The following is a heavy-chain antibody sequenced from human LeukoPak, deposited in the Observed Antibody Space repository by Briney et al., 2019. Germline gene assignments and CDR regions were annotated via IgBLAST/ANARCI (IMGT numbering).Heavy chain of an antibody. Sequence: GGSLRLSCAASGFTFSTYNMNWVRQAPGKGLEWLSYIGSGSSPIYYADSVRGRFTISRDNAKNSLYLQMNSLRDEDTAVYYCARDYYNSGNFPFDFWGQGILVTVSS. J-gene: IGHJ4*02. D-gene: IGHD3-10*01. CDR3: ARDYYNSGNFPFDF. CDR1: GFTFSTYN. CDR2: IGSGSSPI. V-gene: IGHV3-48*02.